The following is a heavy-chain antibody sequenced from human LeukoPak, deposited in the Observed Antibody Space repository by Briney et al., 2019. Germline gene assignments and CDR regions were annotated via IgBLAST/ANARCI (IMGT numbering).Heavy chain of an antibody. CDR1: GFTFSSYW. Sequence: GGSLRLSCAASGFTFSSYWMSWVRQAPGKGLEWVANIKQDGSEKYYVDSVKGRFTISRDNAKNSLYLQMNSLRAEDTAVYYCARGLRGYSGYASAFDIWGQGTMVTVSS. CDR3: ARGLRGYSGYASAFDI. D-gene: IGHD5-12*01. J-gene: IGHJ3*02. V-gene: IGHV3-7*04. CDR2: IKQDGSEK.